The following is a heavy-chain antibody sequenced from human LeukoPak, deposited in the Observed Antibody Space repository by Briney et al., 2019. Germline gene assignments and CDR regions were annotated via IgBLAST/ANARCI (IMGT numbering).Heavy chain of an antibody. CDR2: ISSDGSDT. CDR3: ARDRCTSTTCYLFDY. CDR1: GFTFSTSA. Sequence: PGRSLRLSCAASGFTFSTSAKHWVRQAPGKGLEWVAVISSDGSDTNYADSVKGRFTISRDNSKNTLYLEMNSLRSEHTAVYYCARDRCTSTTCYLFDYWGQGTLVIVSS. V-gene: IGHV3-30*04. J-gene: IGHJ4*02. D-gene: IGHD2/OR15-2a*01.